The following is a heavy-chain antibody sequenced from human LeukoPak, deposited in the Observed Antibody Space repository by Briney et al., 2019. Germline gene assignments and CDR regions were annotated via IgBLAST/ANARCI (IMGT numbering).Heavy chain of an antibody. CDR3: ARAPRSLNCSGGSCYSVHYYYYMDV. V-gene: IGHV4-39*07. CDR1: GGSISSSSYY. CDR2: IYYSGST. J-gene: IGHJ6*03. D-gene: IGHD2-15*01. Sequence: KASETLSLTCTVSGGSISSSSYYWGWIRQPPGKGLEWIGSIYYSGSTYYNPSLKSRVTISVDTSKNQFSLKLSSVTAADTAVYYCARAPRSLNCSGGSCYSVHYYYYMDVWGKGTTVTVSS.